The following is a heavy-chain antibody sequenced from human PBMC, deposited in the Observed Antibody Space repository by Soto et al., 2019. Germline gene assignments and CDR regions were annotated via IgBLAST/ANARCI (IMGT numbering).Heavy chain of an antibody. CDR3: ARGDYYDSSGHIKSGAFDI. Sequence: SVKVSCKASGGPFSSYAISWVRQAPGQGLEWMGGIIPIFGTANYAQKFQGRVTITADESTSTAYMELSSLRSEDTAVYYCARGDYYDSSGHIKSGAFDIWGQGTMVTVSS. J-gene: IGHJ3*02. V-gene: IGHV1-69*13. D-gene: IGHD3-22*01. CDR2: IIPIFGTA. CDR1: GGPFSSYA.